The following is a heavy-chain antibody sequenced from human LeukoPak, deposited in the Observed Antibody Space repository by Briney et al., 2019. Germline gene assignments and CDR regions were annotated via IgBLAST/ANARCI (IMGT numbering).Heavy chain of an antibody. CDR1: GFTFSSYG. D-gene: IGHD5-18*01. Sequence: GGSLRLSCAASGFTFSSYGMSWVRQAPGKGLEWVSVIYSGGSTYYADSVKGRFTISRDNSKNSLYLQMNSLRAEDTAVYYCARRDTAMVDYYYYYYMDVWGKGTTVTVSS. J-gene: IGHJ6*03. V-gene: IGHV3-66*01. CDR3: ARRDTAMVDYYYYYYMDV. CDR2: IYSGGST.